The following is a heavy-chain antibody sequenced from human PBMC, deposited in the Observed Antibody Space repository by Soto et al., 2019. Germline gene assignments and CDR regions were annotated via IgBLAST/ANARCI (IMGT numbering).Heavy chain of an antibody. Sequence: QVQLVQSGAEVKKPGSSVKVSCKASGGTFSSYAISWVRQAPGQGLEWMGGIIPIFGTANYAQKFQGRVTITADESTSTAYMELSSLRSEDTALYYCARGVRDIVATIVGLALWFDPWGQGTLVTVSS. CDR3: ARGVRDIVATIVGLALWFDP. CDR2: IIPIFGTA. J-gene: IGHJ5*02. D-gene: IGHD5-12*01. V-gene: IGHV1-69*01. CDR1: GGTFSSYA.